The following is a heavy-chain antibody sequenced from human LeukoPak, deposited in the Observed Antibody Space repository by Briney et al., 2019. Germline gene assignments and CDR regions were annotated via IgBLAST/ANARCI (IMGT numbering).Heavy chain of an antibody. CDR1: GYSISSGYY. V-gene: IGHV4-38-2*02. J-gene: IGHJ4*02. Sequence: SETLSLTCTVSGYSISSGYYWGWIRQPPGKGLEWIGSIYHSGSTYYNPSLKSRVTISVDTSKNQFSLKLSSVTAADTAVYNCARDEEIEGYDRLDYWGQGTLVTVSS. CDR2: IYHSGST. CDR3: ARDEEIEGYDRLDY. D-gene: IGHD3-22*01.